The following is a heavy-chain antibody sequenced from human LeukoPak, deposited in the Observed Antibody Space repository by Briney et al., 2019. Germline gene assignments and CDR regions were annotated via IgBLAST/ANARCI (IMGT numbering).Heavy chain of an antibody. V-gene: IGHV3-30-3*01. Sequence: GGSLRLSCAASGFTFSSYAMHWVRQAPGKGLEWVAVISYDGSNKYYADSVKGRFTISRDNSKNTLYLQMNSLRAEDTAVYYCARERNLEIAVAGTIFNYWGQGTLVTVSS. J-gene: IGHJ4*02. CDR1: GFTFSSYA. CDR3: ARERNLEIAVAGTIFNY. D-gene: IGHD6-19*01. CDR2: ISYDGSNK.